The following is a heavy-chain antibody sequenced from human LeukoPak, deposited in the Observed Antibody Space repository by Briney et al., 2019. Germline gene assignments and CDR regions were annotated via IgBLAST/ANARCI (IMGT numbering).Heavy chain of an antibody. Sequence: SSETLSLTCAVSGGSISSSNWWSWVRQPPGKGLEWIGEIYHSGSTNYNPSLKSRVTISVDKSKNQFSLKLSSVTAADTAVYYCASSGGDSSGYPRPPRYWGQGTLVTVSS. V-gene: IGHV4-4*02. D-gene: IGHD3-22*01. J-gene: IGHJ4*02. CDR1: GGSISSSNW. CDR3: ASSGGDSSGYPRPPRY. CDR2: IYHSGST.